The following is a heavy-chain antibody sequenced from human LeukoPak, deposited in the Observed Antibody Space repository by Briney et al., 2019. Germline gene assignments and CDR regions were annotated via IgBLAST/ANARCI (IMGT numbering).Heavy chain of an antibody. J-gene: IGHJ5*02. D-gene: IGHD3-10*01. V-gene: IGHV4-4*07. CDR2: IYAGGTT. CDR3: ARDRGVTGEVLFDP. Sequence: SETLSLTCTVSGGSISSYYLSWIRQPAGRGLEWIGRIYAGGTTNYNPSLESRVTVSLDTSKKHFSLELRSVTAADTAVYYCARDRGVTGEVLFDPWGQGILVTVSS. CDR1: GGSISSYY.